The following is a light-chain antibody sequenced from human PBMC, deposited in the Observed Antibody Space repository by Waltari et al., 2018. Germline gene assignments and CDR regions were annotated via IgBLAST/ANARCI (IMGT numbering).Light chain of an antibody. J-gene: IGLJ2*01. CDR1: SSDVGAYDY. Sequence: QSALTQPPSASGSPGQSVTISCTGTSSDVGAYDYVSWYQHHPGKAPKLLISEVSKRPSGVPDRFSGSRTGTTASLTVSGLQAEDEADYYCSSYAGSNNLVFGGGTKLTVL. CDR2: EVS. CDR3: SSYAGSNNLV. V-gene: IGLV2-8*01.